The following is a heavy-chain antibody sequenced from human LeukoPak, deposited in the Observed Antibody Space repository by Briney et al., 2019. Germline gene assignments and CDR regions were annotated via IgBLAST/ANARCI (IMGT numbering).Heavy chain of an antibody. CDR1: GYTFTTYG. J-gene: IGHJ5*02. Sequence: ASVKVSCKASGYTFTTYGISWVRQAPGQGLEWMGWISAYNGNTDYAQKLQGRVTMTTDTSTSTAYMELRSLRSDDTAVYYCARGGGYCSSTSCYTGIIRGWFDPWGQGTLVTVSS. CDR2: ISAYNGNT. D-gene: IGHD2-2*02. V-gene: IGHV1-18*01. CDR3: ARGGGYCSSTSCYTGIIRGWFDP.